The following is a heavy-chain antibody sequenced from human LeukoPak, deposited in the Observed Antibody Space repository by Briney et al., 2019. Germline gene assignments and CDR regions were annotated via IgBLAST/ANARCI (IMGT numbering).Heavy chain of an antibody. CDR3: AKDGGVRGPDYYYYMDV. J-gene: IGHJ6*03. V-gene: IGHV3-48*03. CDR2: ISSSGSTI. Sequence: GGSLRLSCAASGFTFSSYEMNWVRQAPGKGLEWVTYISSSGSTIYYAASVKGRFTISRDNSKNTLYLQMNSLRAEDTAVYYCAKDGGVRGPDYYYYMDVWGKGTTVTISS. CDR1: GFTFSSYE. D-gene: IGHD3-10*01.